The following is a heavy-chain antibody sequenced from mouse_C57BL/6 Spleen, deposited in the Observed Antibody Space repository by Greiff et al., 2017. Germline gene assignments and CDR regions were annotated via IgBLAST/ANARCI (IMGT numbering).Heavy chain of an antibody. D-gene: IGHD3-3*01. CDR1: GYTFTSYG. CDR3: ARQGLNSAWFAY. CDR2: IYPRSGNT. J-gene: IGHJ3*01. V-gene: IGHV1-81*01. Sequence: QVQLQQSGAELARPGASVKLSCKASGYTFTSYGISWVKQRTGQGLEWIGEIYPRSGNTYYNEKFKGKATLTADKSSSTAYMELRSLTSEDSAVYFCARQGLNSAWFAYWGQGTLVTVSA.